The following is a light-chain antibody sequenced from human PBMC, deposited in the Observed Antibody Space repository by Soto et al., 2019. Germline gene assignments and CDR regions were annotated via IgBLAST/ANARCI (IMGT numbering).Light chain of an antibody. V-gene: IGKV3-20*01. Sequence: EVVLTQSPGTLSLSPGERATLSCRASQSVSNNYLAWYQQKPGQAPRLVIFGSSDRATGIPDRFSGSGSGTDFTLTISRLEPEDVAVYYCQQYGSSPPYTFGQGTKLEIK. CDR2: GSS. J-gene: IGKJ2*01. CDR1: QSVSNNY. CDR3: QQYGSSPPYT.